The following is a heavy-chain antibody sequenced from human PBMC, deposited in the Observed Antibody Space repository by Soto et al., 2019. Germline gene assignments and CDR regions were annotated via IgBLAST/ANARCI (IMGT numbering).Heavy chain of an antibody. Sequence: SETLSLTCTVSGGSVSSGSYYWSWIRQPPGKGLEWIGYIYYSGSTNYNPSLKSRVTISVDTSKNQFSLKLSSVTAADTAVYYCARDRLISTGNNWFDPWGQGTLVTVSS. J-gene: IGHJ5*02. CDR3: ARDRLISTGNNWFDP. CDR1: GGSVSSGSYY. V-gene: IGHV4-61*01. CDR2: IYYSGST. D-gene: IGHD3-3*02.